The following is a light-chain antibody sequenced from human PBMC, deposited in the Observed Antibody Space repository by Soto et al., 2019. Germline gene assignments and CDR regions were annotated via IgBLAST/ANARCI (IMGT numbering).Light chain of an antibody. Sequence: EIVLTQSPATLSLSPGERATLSCRASQSVSSYLAWYQQKPGQAPRLLIYVASNRATDIPARFSGSGSGTDFTLTISSLEPEDFAVYYCQQRGNWPRTFGQGTKLEIK. V-gene: IGKV3-11*01. CDR3: QQRGNWPRT. CDR1: QSVSSY. CDR2: VAS. J-gene: IGKJ2*01.